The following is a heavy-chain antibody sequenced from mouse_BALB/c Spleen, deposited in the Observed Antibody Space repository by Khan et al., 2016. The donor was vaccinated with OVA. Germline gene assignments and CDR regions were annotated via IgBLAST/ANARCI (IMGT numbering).Heavy chain of an antibody. J-gene: IGHJ4*01. CDR3: ARQPYYHYYIMDY. D-gene: IGHD2-10*01. CDR2: IWSDGST. CDR1: GFSLTNYG. Sequence: VQLQESGPGLVAPSQSLSITCTISGFSLTNYGVHWVRQPPGKGLEWLVVIWSDGSTTYNSALKSRLSISKDNSKSQVFLKINSLQTDDTAMYFCARQPYYHYYIMDYWGQGTSVTVSS. V-gene: IGHV2-6-1*01.